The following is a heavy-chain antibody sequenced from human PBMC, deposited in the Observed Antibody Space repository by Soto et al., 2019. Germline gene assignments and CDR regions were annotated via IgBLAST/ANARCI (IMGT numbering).Heavy chain of an antibody. J-gene: IGHJ5*02. CDR2: INHSGST. D-gene: IGHD6-19*01. Sequence: SETLSLTCAVYGGSFSGYYWSWIRQPPGKGLEWIGEINHSGSTNYNPSLKSRVTISVDTSKNQFSLKLSSVTAADTAVYYCARASGWYVMRWFDPWGQGTLVTVSS. V-gene: IGHV4-34*01. CDR1: GGSFSGYY. CDR3: ARASGWYVMRWFDP.